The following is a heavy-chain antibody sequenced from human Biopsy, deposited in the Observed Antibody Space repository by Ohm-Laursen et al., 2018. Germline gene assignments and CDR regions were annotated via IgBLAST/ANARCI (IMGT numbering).Heavy chain of an antibody. Sequence: SVKVSCKTPGGTFSKYGVNWVRRAPGQGLEWLGGNIPILGTGNYAPMFHGRVTVVADTSTSTATMELRSLRPDDTAVYYCATKLTGYFHHWGQGTLVIVSS. J-gene: IGHJ1*01. D-gene: IGHD3-9*01. CDR2: NIPILGTG. V-gene: IGHV1-69*06. CDR3: ATKLTGYFHH. CDR1: GGTFSKYG.